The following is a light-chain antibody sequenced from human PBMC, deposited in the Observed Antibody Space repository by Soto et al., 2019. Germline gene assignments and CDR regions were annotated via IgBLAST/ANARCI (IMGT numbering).Light chain of an antibody. Sequence: EIVLTQSPGTLSLSPGERATLSCRASQSVSSSYLAWYQQKPGQAPRLLIYGASSRATGIPDRFSGSGSGTDFTRTISRLEPEDFAVYYCQQYGSSPTWTFGQGTKVESK. CDR2: GAS. J-gene: IGKJ1*01. CDR1: QSVSSSY. V-gene: IGKV3-20*01. CDR3: QQYGSSPTWT.